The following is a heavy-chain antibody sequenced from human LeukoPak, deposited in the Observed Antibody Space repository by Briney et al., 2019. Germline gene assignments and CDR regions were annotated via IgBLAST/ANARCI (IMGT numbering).Heavy chain of an antibody. CDR3: AREEIKIEYSSSKRGYFDY. CDR1: GRSFSGYY. J-gene: IGHJ4*02. Sequence: SETLSLTCAVYGRSFSGYYWSWIRQPPGKGLEWIGEINHSGSTNYNPSLKSRVTISVDTSKNQFSLKLSSVTAADTAVYYCAREEIKIEYSSSKRGYFDYWGQGTLVTVSS. D-gene: IGHD6-6*01. CDR2: INHSGST. V-gene: IGHV4-34*01.